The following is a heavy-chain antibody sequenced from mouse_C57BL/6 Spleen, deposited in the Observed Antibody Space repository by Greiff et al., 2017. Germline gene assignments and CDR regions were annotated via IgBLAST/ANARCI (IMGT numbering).Heavy chain of an antibody. CDR2: FDPNSGGT. Sequence: VQLQQPGAELVKPGASVKLSCKASGYTFTSYWMHWVKQRPGRGLEWIGRFDPNSGGTKYNEKFKSKATLTVDTSSSTAYMQLSSLTSEDSAVYYCGRSRYSNYGYFDYWGQGTTLTVSS. D-gene: IGHD2-5*01. V-gene: IGHV1-62-3*01. CDR1: GYTFTSYW. CDR3: GRSRYSNYGYFDY. J-gene: IGHJ2*01.